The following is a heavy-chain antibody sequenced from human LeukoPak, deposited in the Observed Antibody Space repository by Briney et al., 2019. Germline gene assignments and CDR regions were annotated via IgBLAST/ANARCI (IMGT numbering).Heavy chain of an antibody. D-gene: IGHD3-22*01. CDR3: AREPYYYDSSGYYYNAFDI. CDR1: GGTFSSYA. J-gene: IGHJ3*02. CDR2: IIPIFGAA. V-gene: IGHV1-69*13. Sequence: SVKVSCKASGGTFSSYAISWVRQAPGQGLEWMGGIIPIFGAANYAQKFQGRVTITADESTSTAYMELSSLRSEDTAVYYCAREPYYYDSSGYYYNAFDIWGQGTIVTVSS.